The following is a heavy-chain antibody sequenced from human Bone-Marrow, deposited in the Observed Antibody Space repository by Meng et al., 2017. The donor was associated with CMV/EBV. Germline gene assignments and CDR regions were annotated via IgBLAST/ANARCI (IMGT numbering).Heavy chain of an antibody. D-gene: IGHD3-3*01. CDR3: ARERGSITIFGVPRGANWFDP. CDR2: IKQDGSEK. J-gene: IGHJ5*02. V-gene: IGHV3-7*01. CDR1: GFSFSSYW. Sequence: GESLKISCAASGFSFSSYWMSWVRQAPGKGLEWVANIKQDGSEKFYVDSVKGRFTIARDNAKSSLYLQMSSLRAEDTAVYYCARERGSITIFGVPRGANWFDPWGQGTLVTVSS.